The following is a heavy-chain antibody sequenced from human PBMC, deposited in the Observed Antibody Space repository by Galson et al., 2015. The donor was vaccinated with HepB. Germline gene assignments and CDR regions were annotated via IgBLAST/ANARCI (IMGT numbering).Heavy chain of an antibody. D-gene: IGHD2-21*02. CDR3: ARTSRCGSVWCVFDY. V-gene: IGHV4-4*07. CDR2: IHSSGST. CDR1: GGSINNYY. Sequence: ETLSLTCSVSGGSINNYYWNWIRQAAGKGLEWIGRIHSSGSTNYNPSLKSRVTVSLDTSKNQFSLKLSSVTAADTAVYYCARTSRCGSVWCVFDYWGQGTLVTVSS. J-gene: IGHJ4*02.